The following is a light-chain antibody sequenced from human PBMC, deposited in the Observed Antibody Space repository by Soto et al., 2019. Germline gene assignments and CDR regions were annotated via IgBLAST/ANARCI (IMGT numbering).Light chain of an antibody. CDR3: KQALQTPRT. Sequence: DIVMTQSPLSLPVTPGEPASISCRSSQSLLHSNGYNYLDWYLQKPGQSPQLLIYLGSNRASGVPDRFSGSGSGTDLTLKISRVEAEDVGVYYCKQALQTPRTFGQGTKVEIK. J-gene: IGKJ1*01. V-gene: IGKV2-28*01. CDR2: LGS. CDR1: QSLLHSNGYNY.